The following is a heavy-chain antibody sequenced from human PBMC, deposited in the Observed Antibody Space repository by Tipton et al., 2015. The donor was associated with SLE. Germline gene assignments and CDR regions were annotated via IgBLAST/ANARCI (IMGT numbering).Heavy chain of an antibody. CDR1: GYSISSGYY. CDR3: AGSCGGDCYFDFDY. CDR2: IYHSGST. Sequence: TLSLTCAVSGYSISSGYYWGWIRQPPGKGLEWIGSIYHSGSTYDNPSLKSRVTISVDTSKNQFSLQLSSVTAADTAVYYCAGSCGGDCYFDFDYWGQGTLVTVSS. V-gene: IGHV4-38-2*01. D-gene: IGHD2-21*01. J-gene: IGHJ4*02.